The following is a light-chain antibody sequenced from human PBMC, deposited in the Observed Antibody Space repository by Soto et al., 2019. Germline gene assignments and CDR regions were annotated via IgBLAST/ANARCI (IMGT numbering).Light chain of an antibody. J-gene: IGKJ1*01. V-gene: IGKV3-20*01. CDR3: QHFGNSLWT. CDR2: GAS. Sequence: EIVLTQSPGTLSLSPGERATLSCRASQSVSSSYLAWYQQKPGQAPRLLIYGASSRATGIPDRFSGSGSGTDCTLTISGLEPEDFAVYYCQHFGNSLWTFGQGTKVDIK. CDR1: QSVSSSY.